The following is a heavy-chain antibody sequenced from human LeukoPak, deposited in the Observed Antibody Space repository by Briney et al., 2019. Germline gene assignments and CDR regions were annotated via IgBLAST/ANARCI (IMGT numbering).Heavy chain of an antibody. CDR3: ARVTGSGYDWYYYMDV. Sequence: PSETLSLTCTVSGYSISSGYYWGWIRQPPGKGLEWIGSIYHSGSTYYNPSLKSRVTISVDTSKNQFSLKLSSVTAADTAVYYCARVTGSGYDWYYYMDVWGKGTTVTVSS. J-gene: IGHJ6*03. D-gene: IGHD5-12*01. CDR1: GYSISSGYY. V-gene: IGHV4-38-2*02. CDR2: IYHSGST.